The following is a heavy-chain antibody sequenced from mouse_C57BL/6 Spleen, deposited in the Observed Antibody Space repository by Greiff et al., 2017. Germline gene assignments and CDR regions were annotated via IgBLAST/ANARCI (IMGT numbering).Heavy chain of an antibody. Sequence: VQLQQSGPELVKPGASVKISCKASGYAFSSSWMNWVKQRPGKGLEWIGRIYPGDGDTNYNGKVKGKATLTADKAYSTAYLQLSSLTSEDSAVYFCARRTTVAPYAMDYWGQGTSVTVSS. CDR3: ARRTTVAPYAMDY. D-gene: IGHD1-1*01. V-gene: IGHV1-82*01. CDR1: GYAFSSSW. J-gene: IGHJ4*01. CDR2: IYPGDGDT.